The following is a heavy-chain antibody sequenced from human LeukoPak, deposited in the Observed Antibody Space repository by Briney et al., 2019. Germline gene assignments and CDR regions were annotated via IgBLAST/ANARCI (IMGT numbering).Heavy chain of an antibody. V-gene: IGHV4-4*07. CDR3: GGASADSETYDGGLDY. Sequence: SETLSLTCTASEFTFTSYYRSWIRQPPGKGLEWVSHISTSGGTNSNPSLMSRVSTSVDTTTNKFFLMQMTLTAADTAVYYCGGASADSETYDGGLDYWGQGTLVTVSS. CDR2: ISTSGGT. D-gene: IGHD1-26*01. J-gene: IGHJ4*02. CDR1: EFTFTSYY.